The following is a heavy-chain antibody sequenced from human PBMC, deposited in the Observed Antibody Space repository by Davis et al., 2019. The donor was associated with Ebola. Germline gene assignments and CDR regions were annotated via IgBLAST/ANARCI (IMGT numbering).Heavy chain of an antibody. CDR2: ISYDGSNK. Sequence: GGSLRLSCAASGFTFSSYAMHWVRQAPGKGLEWVAVISYDGSNKYYADSVKGRFTVSRDNAKKTLYLQMNNLRNEDTAVYYCARDLPHNRFDPWGQGTLVIVSS. J-gene: IGHJ5*02. CDR3: ARDLPHNRFDP. CDR1: GFTFSSYA. V-gene: IGHV3-30*04. D-gene: IGHD1-14*01.